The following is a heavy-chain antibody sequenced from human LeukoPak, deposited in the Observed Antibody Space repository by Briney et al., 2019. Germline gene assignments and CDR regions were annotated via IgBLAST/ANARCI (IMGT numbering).Heavy chain of an antibody. J-gene: IGHJ6*03. CDR3: ARLRFLEWLSRAHYYYMDV. CDR2: IYSGGST. CDR1: GFTVRSNY. V-gene: IGHV3-66*01. D-gene: IGHD3-3*01. Sequence: PGGSLRLSCAASGFTVRSNYMSWVRQAPGKGLEWVSIIYSGGSTYYADSVKGRFTISRDNSKNTLSLQMNSLRAEDTAVYYCARLRFLEWLSRAHYYYMDVWGKGTTVTVSS.